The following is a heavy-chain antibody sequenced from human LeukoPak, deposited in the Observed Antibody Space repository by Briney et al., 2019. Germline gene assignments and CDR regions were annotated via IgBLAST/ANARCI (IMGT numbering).Heavy chain of an antibody. J-gene: IGHJ5*02. Sequence: SVTVSCKASGGTFSSYAISWVRQAPGQGLEWMGGIIPIFGTANYAQKFQGRVTITADESTSTAYMELSSLRSEDTDVYYCASTLSSSCYKEVCNWFDPWGQGTRVTVSS. CDR1: GGTFSSYA. V-gene: IGHV1-69*01. CDR2: IIPIFGTA. D-gene: IGHD2-2*02. CDR3: ASTLSSSCYKEVCNWFDP.